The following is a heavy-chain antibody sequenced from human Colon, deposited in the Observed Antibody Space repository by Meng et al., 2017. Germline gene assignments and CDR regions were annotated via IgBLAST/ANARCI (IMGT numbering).Heavy chain of an antibody. CDR1: GGSISGDGYY. Sequence: VQLQESGPGRVKPSQTLSRTCVVSGGSISGDGYYWSWIRQHPGKGLEWIGYVHDSGDTYYKSSLKSRITISIDTSENQFSLKLKSVTAADTAVYYCARDPSNRGAFFDPWGQGTLVTVSS. CDR2: VHDSGDT. D-gene: IGHD3-10*01. CDR3: ARDPSNRGAFFDP. J-gene: IGHJ5*02. V-gene: IGHV4-31*11.